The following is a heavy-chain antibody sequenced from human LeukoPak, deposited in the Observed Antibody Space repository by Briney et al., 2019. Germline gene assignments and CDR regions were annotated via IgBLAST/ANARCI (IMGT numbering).Heavy chain of an antibody. CDR1: GFTFSSYS. V-gene: IGHV3-21*01. D-gene: IGHD2-2*01. Sequence: GGSLRLSCAASGFTFSSYSMNWVRQAPGKGLEWVSSISSSSSYIYYADSVKGRFTISRDNAKNPLYLQMNSLRAEDTAVYYCARAEGSSKNDAFDIWGQGTMVTVSS. CDR3: ARAEGSSKNDAFDI. J-gene: IGHJ3*02. CDR2: ISSSSSYI.